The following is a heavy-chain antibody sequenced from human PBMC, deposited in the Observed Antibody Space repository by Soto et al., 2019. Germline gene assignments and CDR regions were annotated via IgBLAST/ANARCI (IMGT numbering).Heavy chain of an antibody. D-gene: IGHD5-18*01. CDR1: GFTFSSYY. CDR3: AKDREWIQLWPHECDY. Sequence: PGGSLRLSCAASGFTFSSYYMIWVRQAPGKGLEWVSYISGSGGSTYYADSVKGRFTISRDNSKNTLYLQMNSLRAEDTAVYYCAKDREWIQLWPHECDYWGQGTLVTVSS. J-gene: IGHJ4*02. V-gene: IGHV3-23*01. CDR2: ISGSGGST.